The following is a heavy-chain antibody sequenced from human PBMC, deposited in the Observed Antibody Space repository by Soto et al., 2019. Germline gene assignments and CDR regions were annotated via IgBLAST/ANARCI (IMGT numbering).Heavy chain of an antibody. CDR2: IYYSGST. V-gene: IGHV4-59*08. J-gene: IGHJ3*02. CDR1: GGSIISYY. D-gene: IGHD3-22*01. CDR3: ARSLPSPYYYDSSALFWPFDI. Sequence: PSETLSLTCTVSGGSIISYYWSWIRQPPGKGLEWIGYIYYSGSTNYNPSLKSRVTISVDTSKNQFSLKLSSVTAADTAVYYCARSLPSPYYYDSSALFWPFDIWGQGTMVTVSS.